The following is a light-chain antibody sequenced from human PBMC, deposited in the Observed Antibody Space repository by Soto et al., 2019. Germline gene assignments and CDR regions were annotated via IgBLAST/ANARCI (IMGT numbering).Light chain of an antibody. CDR1: QSIGSW. CDR3: QQYKKYST. J-gene: IGKJ4*01. V-gene: IGKV1-5*01. Sequence: GDRVTITCRASQSIGSWLAWYQPKPGRAPKLLIYDASGLERGVPSRLSGSGSGTECTLTIRSLQPDDFATYYCQQYKKYSTFGGGAKVDIK. CDR2: DAS.